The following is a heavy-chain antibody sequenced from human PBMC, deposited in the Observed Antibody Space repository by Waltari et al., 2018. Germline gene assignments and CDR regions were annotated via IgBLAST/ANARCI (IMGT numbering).Heavy chain of an antibody. CDR3: AKDRNVVVPAADY. J-gene: IGHJ4*02. CDR1: GLTFSRYD. V-gene: IGHV3-23*01. D-gene: IGHD2-2*01. CDR2: ISGSGGST. Sequence: EVQLLESGGGLVPPRGSLRLSCAALGLTFSRYDLRGVRPAPGKGREWVSAISGSGGSTYYADSVKGRFTISRDNSKNTLYLQMNSLRAEDTAVYYCAKDRNVVVPAADYWGQGTLVTVSS.